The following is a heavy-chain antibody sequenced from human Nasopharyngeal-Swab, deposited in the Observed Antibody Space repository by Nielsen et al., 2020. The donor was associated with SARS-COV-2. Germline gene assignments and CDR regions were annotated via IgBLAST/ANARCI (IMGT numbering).Heavy chain of an antibody. CDR2: VRSKGNNYAT. Sequence: GESLKISCAAPGFTFSDSAIHWVRQASGKGLEWVGRVRSKGNNYATAYSASVKGRFIIFRDDPTNTAYLQMNSLKTEDTAMYYCTRCGGGCYSGRDYWDQGTLVTVSS. V-gene: IGHV3-73*01. D-gene: IGHD2-15*01. J-gene: IGHJ4*02. CDR3: TRCGGGCYSGRDY. CDR1: GFTFSDSA.